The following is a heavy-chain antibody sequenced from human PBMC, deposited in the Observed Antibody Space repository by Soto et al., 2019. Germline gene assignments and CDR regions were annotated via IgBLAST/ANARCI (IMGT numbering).Heavy chain of an antibody. CDR2: IYSTGNT. J-gene: IGHJ6*02. V-gene: IGHV4-39*01. Sequence: LHLQESGPGLVKASDTLSLTCTVSGDSIRSSSYWGWIRQPPGKGLEWIGSIYSTGNTYDNPSLNSQVTISVDTAKNQFPLNVISVTAADTAVYYCRRSSRHSTDVWGQGTTVTVSS. CDR1: GDSIRSSSY. CDR3: RRSSRHSTDV. D-gene: IGHD6-13*01.